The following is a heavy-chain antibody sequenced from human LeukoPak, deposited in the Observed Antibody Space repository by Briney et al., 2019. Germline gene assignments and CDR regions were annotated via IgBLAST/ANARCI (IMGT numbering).Heavy chain of an antibody. V-gene: IGHV3-21*04. CDR2: IGSSSSYI. D-gene: IGHD2-15*01. CDR3: AKVVVAATTDAFDI. Sequence: GGSLRLSCAASGFTFSSYSMNWVRQAPGKGLEWVSSIGSSSSYIYYADSVKGRFTISRDNSKNTLYLQMNSLRAEDTAVYYCAKVVVAATTDAFDIWGQGTMVTVSS. CDR1: GFTFSSYS. J-gene: IGHJ3*02.